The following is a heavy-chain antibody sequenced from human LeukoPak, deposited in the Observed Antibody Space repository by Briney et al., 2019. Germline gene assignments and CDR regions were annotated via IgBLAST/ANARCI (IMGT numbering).Heavy chain of an antibody. CDR1: GFTFSNYW. Sequence: GGSLRHSCAASGFTFSNYWMHWVRQAPGKGLVWVSRINSDGINTSYADSVKGRFTISRDNAKNLLYLQMNSLRAEDTAFYYCARESSGGYYFDVFDIWGQGTMVTVSS. CDR3: ARESSGGYYFDVFDI. V-gene: IGHV3-74*01. D-gene: IGHD3-22*01. CDR2: INSDGINT. J-gene: IGHJ3*02.